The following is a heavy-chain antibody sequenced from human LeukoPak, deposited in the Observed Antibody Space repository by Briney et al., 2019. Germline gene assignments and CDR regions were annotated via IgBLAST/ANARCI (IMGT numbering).Heavy chain of an antibody. J-gene: IGHJ5*02. Sequence: ASVKVSCKASGGTFSSYAISWVRQAPGQGLEWMGGIIPIFGTANYAQKFQGRVTITADKSTSTAYMELSSLRSEDTAVYYCARQAGPVVVVVATGNWFDPWGQGTLVTVSS. V-gene: IGHV1-69*06. D-gene: IGHD2-15*01. CDR2: IIPIFGTA. CDR1: GGTFSSYA. CDR3: ARQAGPVVVVVATGNWFDP.